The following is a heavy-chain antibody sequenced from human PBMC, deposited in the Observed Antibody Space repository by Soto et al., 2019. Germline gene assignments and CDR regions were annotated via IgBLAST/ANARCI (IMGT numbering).Heavy chain of an antibody. V-gene: IGHV5-51*01. D-gene: IGHD3-16*01. CDR1: GYSFTSYW. Sequence: PGESLKISCKGSGYSFTSYWIGWVRQMPGKGLEWMGTIYPGDSDTRYSPSFQGQVTISVDKSISTAYLQWISLKASDTAMYYCGRRRVWGTLLEYWGCLVDSCPCFDSWGQGTLVTVSS. CDR3: GRRRVWGTLLEYWGCLVDSCPCFDS. CDR2: IYPGDSDT. J-gene: IGHJ5*01.